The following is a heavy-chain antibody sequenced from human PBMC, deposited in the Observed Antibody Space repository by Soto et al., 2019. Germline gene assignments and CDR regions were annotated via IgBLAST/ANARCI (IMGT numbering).Heavy chain of an antibody. V-gene: IGHV3-48*03. CDR1: GFTFSSYE. J-gene: IGHJ6*02. CDR3: AIAARQAYYYYGMDV. Sequence: GGSLRLSCAASGFTFSSYEMNWVRQAPGKGLEWVSYISSSGSTIYYADSVKGRFTISRDNAKNSLYLQMNSLRAEDTAVYYCAIAARQAYYYYGMDVWGQGTTVTVSS. CDR2: ISSSGSTI. D-gene: IGHD6-6*01.